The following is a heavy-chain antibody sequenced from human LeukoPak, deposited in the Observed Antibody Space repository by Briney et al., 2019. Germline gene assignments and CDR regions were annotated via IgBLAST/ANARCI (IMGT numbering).Heavy chain of an antibody. D-gene: IGHD6-13*01. CDR2: ISYSSSFT. V-gene: IGHV3-11*05. J-gene: IGHJ4*02. CDR1: GXTFSDYY. Sequence: GGSLRLSCAASGXTFSDYYMSWIRQAPGKGLEWVSYISYSSSFTSYADSVKGRFTISRDNAKNSLYLQMNSLRAEDTAVYYCARGRLEAAGNFDDWGQGTLATVSS. CDR3: ARGRLEAAGNFDD.